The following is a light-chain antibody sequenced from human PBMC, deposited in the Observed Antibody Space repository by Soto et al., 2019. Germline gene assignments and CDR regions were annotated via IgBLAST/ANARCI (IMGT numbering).Light chain of an antibody. CDR3: YQYNYWPPIT. Sequence: DIQMTQSPASVSATIGDKVTISCRASEDVKSRLAWYQQTPGKAPNLLIFHASSLQSGVPSRFSGSGSGTDFTLTISSLLYAEDAVYYCYQYNYWPPITFGQGTRPDIK. CDR1: EDVKSR. CDR2: HAS. V-gene: IGKV1-12*01. J-gene: IGKJ5*01.